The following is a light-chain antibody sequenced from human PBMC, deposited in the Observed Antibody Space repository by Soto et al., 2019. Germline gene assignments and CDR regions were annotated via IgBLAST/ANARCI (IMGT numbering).Light chain of an antibody. CDR3: SSYAGSNNHVV. Sequence: QSALTQPPSASGSPGQSVTISCTGTSSDVGGYNYVSWYQQHPGKAPKLMIYDVSKRPSGVPDRFSGSKSGNTASLTVSGLQADDEADYYCSSYAGSNNHVVFGGGTQLTVL. CDR1: SSDVGGYNY. J-gene: IGLJ2*01. CDR2: DVS. V-gene: IGLV2-8*01.